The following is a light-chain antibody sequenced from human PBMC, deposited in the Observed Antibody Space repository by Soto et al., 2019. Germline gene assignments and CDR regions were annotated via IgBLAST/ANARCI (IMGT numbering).Light chain of an antibody. CDR2: GAA. CDR1: QSVSSSY. V-gene: IGKV3D-20*02. Sequence: IVFTQSPGTLSLSPGERATLSCRASQSVSSSYLAWYQKKTRQPPSFLIYGAANRATGIPVRFSGSGSGTDSTLTISSLEPEDFALYYCQQRNNWPITFGQGTRLEI. CDR3: QQRNNWPIT. J-gene: IGKJ5*01.